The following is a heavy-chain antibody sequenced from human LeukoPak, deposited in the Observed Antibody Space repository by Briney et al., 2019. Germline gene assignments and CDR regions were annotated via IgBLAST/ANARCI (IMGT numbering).Heavy chain of an antibody. J-gene: IGHJ3*01. CDR3: ARDPIAAAGTDAFDV. D-gene: IGHD6-13*01. V-gene: IGHV4-59*01. Sequence: ETLSLTCTVSGGPITSYYWSWIRQPPGKGLEWIGYIYYRGNTNYNPSLKSRVTISVDTSKNQFSLKLSSATAADTAVYYCARDPIAAAGTDAFDVWGPGT. CDR1: GGPITSYY. CDR2: IYYRGNT.